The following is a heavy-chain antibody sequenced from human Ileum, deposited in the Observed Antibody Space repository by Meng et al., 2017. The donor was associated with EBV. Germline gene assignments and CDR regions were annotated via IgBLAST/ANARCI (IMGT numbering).Heavy chain of an antibody. Sequence: QGQLGQAGAEVKKAGASVKVSCKASGGTFSSYAISWVRQAPGQGLEWMGGIIPIFGTANYAQKFQGRVTITADESTSTAYMELSSLRSEDTAVYYCAGTSSSWYNWFDPWGQGTLVTVSS. CDR2: IIPIFGTA. V-gene: IGHV1-69*01. D-gene: IGHD6-13*01. CDR3: AGTSSSWYNWFDP. CDR1: GGTFSSYA. J-gene: IGHJ5*02.